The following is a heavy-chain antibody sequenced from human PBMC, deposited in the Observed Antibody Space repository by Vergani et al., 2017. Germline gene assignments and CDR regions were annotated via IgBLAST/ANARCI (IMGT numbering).Heavy chain of an antibody. CDR2: INPRGGST. V-gene: IGHV1-46*01. CDR3: ERDSRYCSSTSCYVGRDWFDP. J-gene: IGHJ5*02. D-gene: IGHD2-2*01. CDR1: GYTFTDYF. Sequence: QVQLVQSGAEVKKPGASVKVSCKASGYTFTDYFIHWVRQAPGQGLEWMGIINPRGGSTSYAQKFQGRVTMTSEASTSTVYMERSSLRSENTAVYYCERDSRYCSSTSCYVGRDWFDPWGQGTLVIVSS.